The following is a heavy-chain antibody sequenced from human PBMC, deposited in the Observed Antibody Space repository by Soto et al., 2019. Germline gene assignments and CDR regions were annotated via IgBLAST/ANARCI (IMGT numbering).Heavy chain of an antibody. CDR1: GFNFSNYA. Sequence: GGALRLSCVASGFNFSNYAMSWVRQSTGKGLEWVSALSGSGVNTYQADSVNGRFTISRDNSKNTLYLQLNSLRAEDTAVYYCAKEFLSGKCPNFDHWGQGTLVTVSS. V-gene: IGHV3-23*01. CDR2: LSGSGVNT. J-gene: IGHJ4*02. D-gene: IGHD1-26*01. CDR3: AKEFLSGKCPNFDH.